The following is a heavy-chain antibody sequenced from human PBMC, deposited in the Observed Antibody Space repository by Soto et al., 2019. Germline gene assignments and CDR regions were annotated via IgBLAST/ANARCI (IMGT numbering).Heavy chain of an antibody. D-gene: IGHD4-17*01. J-gene: IGHJ6*03. CDR2: IWYDGSNK. Sequence: GGSLRLSCAASGFTFSSYGMHWVRQAPGKGLEWVAVIWYDGSNKYYADSVKGRFTISRDNSKNTLYLQMNSLRAEDTAVYYCARGDHDYGDYELDYYYYYMDVWGKGTTVTVSS. V-gene: IGHV3-33*01. CDR1: GFTFSSYG. CDR3: ARGDHDYGDYELDYYYYYMDV.